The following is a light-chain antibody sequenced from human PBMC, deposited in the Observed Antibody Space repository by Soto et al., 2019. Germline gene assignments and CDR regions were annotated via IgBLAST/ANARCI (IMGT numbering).Light chain of an antibody. CDR2: GAS. Sequence: ERVMTQSPATLSVSPGGRATLSCRASQSISDTLAWYQQKPGQAPRLLIYGASTRAPGFPARFSGSGSGTDFTLTISSLQSEDFAVYYCQQYNNWPWTFGQGTKVDIK. V-gene: IGKV3-15*01. J-gene: IGKJ1*01. CDR3: QQYNNWPWT. CDR1: QSISDT.